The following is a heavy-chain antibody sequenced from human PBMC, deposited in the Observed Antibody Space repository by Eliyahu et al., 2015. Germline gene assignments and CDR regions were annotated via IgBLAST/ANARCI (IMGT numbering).Heavy chain of an antibody. J-gene: IGHJ4*02. D-gene: IGHD3-10*01. CDR2: IKQDGSEK. CDR3: ARPRGVVVRGVRISYYFDY. Sequence: VQLVESGGGLVQPGGSLRLSCAASGFTFSSYWMSWVRQAPGKGLEWVANIKQDGSEKYYVDSVKGRFTISRDNAKNSLYLQMNSLRAEDTAVYYCARPRGVVVRGVRISYYFDYWGQGTLVTVSS. CDR1: GFTFSSYW. V-gene: IGHV3-7*05.